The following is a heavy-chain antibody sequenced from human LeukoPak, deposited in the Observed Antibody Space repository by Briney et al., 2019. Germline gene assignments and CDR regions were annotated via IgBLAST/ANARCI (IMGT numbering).Heavy chain of an antibody. CDR1: GFIFSSYG. CDR2: IRYDGSNK. V-gene: IGHV3-30*02. Sequence: PGGSLRLSCAASGFIFSSYGMHWVRQAPGKGLEWVAFIRYDGSNKYYADSVKGRFTISRDNSKNTLYLQMNSLRPEDTAVYYCAKDSKRWKTYYYEAGSYYFDYWGQGTRVTVSS. CDR3: AKDSKRWKTYYYEAGSYYFDY. J-gene: IGHJ4*02. D-gene: IGHD3-10*01.